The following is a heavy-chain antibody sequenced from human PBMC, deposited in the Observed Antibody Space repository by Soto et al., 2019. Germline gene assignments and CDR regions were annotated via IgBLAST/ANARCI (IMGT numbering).Heavy chain of an antibody. V-gene: IGHV1-8*01. D-gene: IGHD2-2*01. Sequence: ASVKVSCKASGYTFTSYDIIWVRQATGQGLEWMGWMNPNSGNTGYAQKFQGRVTMTRNTSISTAYMELSSLRSEDTAVYYCARADIVVVPAAGMVSGYYYYYMDVWGKGTTVTVSS. J-gene: IGHJ6*03. CDR3: ARADIVVVPAAGMVSGYYYYYMDV. CDR2: MNPNSGNT. CDR1: GYTFTSYD.